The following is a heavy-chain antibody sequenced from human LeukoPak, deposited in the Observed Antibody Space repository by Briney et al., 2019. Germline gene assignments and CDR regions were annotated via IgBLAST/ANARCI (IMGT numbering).Heavy chain of an antibody. CDR2: ISGSGGST. CDR3: ARHGGYYSTPMDV. CDR1: GFTFSSYA. Sequence: PGGSLRLSCAASGFTFSSYAMSWVRQAPGKGLEWVSAISGSGGSTYYADSVKGRFTISRDNSKNTLYLQMNSLRAEDTAVYYCARHGGYYSTPMDVWGKGTTVTVSS. D-gene: IGHD3-10*01. J-gene: IGHJ6*03. V-gene: IGHV3-23*01.